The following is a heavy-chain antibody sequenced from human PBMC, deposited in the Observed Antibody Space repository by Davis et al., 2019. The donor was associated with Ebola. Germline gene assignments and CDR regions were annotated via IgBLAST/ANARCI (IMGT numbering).Heavy chain of an antibody. V-gene: IGHV1-69*04. Sequence: SVKVSCKASGYTFTSYAMNWVRQAPGQGLEWMGRIIPILGIANYAQKFQGRVTITADKSTSTAYMELSSLRSEDTAVYYCAVGGGAFDYWGQGTLVTVSS. D-gene: IGHD1-26*01. CDR1: GYTFTSYA. J-gene: IGHJ4*02. CDR3: AVGGGAFDY. CDR2: IIPILGIA.